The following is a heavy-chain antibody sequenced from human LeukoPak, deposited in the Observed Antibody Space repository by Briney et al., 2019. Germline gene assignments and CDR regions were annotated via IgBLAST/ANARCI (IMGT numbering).Heavy chain of an antibody. V-gene: IGHV4-34*01. CDR2: IDQSGTT. D-gene: IGHD3-10*01. CDR3: ARVPHYYFGYGYFDS. Sequence: SETLSLTCTVSGGSISSYYWNWIRQPPGKGLEWIGEIDQSGTTNYNPSLKSRVSISVDTSKKQFSLTLTSMTAADTAVYYCARVPHYYFGYGYFDSWGQGSLVTVSS. J-gene: IGHJ4*02. CDR1: GGSISSYY.